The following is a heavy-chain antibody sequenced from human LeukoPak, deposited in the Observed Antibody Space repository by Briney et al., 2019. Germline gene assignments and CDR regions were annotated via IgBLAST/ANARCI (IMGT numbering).Heavy chain of an antibody. CDR2: ISGSGGST. Sequence: TGGSLRLSCAASGFTFSSYAMSWVRQAPGKGLEWVSAISGSGGSTYYADSVKGRFTISRDNSKNTLYLQMNSLRAEDTAVYYCATHPQGKVTPGNYFDYWGQGTLVTVSS. CDR3: ATHPQGKVTPGNYFDY. CDR1: GFTFSSYA. V-gene: IGHV3-23*01. D-gene: IGHD4-23*01. J-gene: IGHJ4*02.